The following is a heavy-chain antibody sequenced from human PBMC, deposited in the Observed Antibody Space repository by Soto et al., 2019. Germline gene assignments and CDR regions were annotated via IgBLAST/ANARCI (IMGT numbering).Heavy chain of an antibody. CDR1: GASISSGDYY. Sequence: QVQLQESGPGLVKPSQTLSLTCTVSGASISSGDYYYSWIRQPPGKGLEWMGYIYYSGSTYYSPSVKSRVTISIDTSRNQFSLYRASVPALVTAVYYCARGRWLINYWGQGILVTVFS. V-gene: IGHV4-30-4*01. D-gene: IGHD3-16*01. CDR2: IYYSGST. J-gene: IGHJ4*02. CDR3: ARGRWLINY.